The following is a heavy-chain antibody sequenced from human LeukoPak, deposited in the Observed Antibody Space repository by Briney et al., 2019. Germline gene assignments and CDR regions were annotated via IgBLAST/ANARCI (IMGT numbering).Heavy chain of an antibody. D-gene: IGHD1-26*01. V-gene: IGHV4-61*02. CDR3: ARDKVGGDSYFDY. J-gene: IGHJ4*02. CDR2: IYTSGST. Sequence: PSETLSLTCTVSGGSISSGSYYWSWIRQPAGKGLEWIGRIYTSGSTNYNPSLKSRVTISVDTSKNQVSLRLSSVTAADTAVYYCARDKVGGDSYFDYWGQGTLVTVSS. CDR1: GGSISSGSYY.